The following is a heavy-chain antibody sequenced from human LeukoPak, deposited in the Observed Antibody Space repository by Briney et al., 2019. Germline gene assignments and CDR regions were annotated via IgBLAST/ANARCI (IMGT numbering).Heavy chain of an antibody. CDR2: ISSSSSYI. Sequence: GGSLRLSCAASGSTFSSYSMNWVRQAPGKGLEWVSSISSSSSYIYYADSVKGRFTISRDNAKNSLYLQVNSLRAEDTAVYYCTTDPTVTRDYWGQGTLVTVSS. V-gene: IGHV3-21*03. J-gene: IGHJ4*02. CDR1: GSTFSSYS. D-gene: IGHD4-17*01. CDR3: TTDPTVTRDY.